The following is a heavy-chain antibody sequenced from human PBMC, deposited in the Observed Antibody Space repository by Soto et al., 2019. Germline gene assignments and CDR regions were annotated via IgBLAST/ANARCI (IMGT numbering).Heavy chain of an antibody. CDR2: IRSKAYGGTT. Sequence: GGSLRLSCTASGFTFGDYAMSWFRQAPGKGLEWVGFIRSKAYGGTTEYAASVKGRFTISRDDSKSIAYLQMNSLKTEDRAVYYCTRDAHYSSGWSHYYYMDVWGKGTTVTVSS. CDR3: TRDAHYSSGWSHYYYMDV. D-gene: IGHD6-19*01. J-gene: IGHJ6*03. V-gene: IGHV3-49*03. CDR1: GFTFGDYA.